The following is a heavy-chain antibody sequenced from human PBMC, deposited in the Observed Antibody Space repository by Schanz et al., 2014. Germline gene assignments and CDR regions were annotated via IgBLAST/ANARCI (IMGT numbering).Heavy chain of an antibody. CDR3: ARVTTGYDS. CDR1: GYTFTDYH. J-gene: IGHJ4*02. V-gene: IGHV1-2*06. CDR2: INPNSGGT. Sequence: QVLLVQSGAEVKQPGASVKVSCKASGYTFTDYHIHWVRQAPGQGLEWMGRINPNSGGTNFAQKFQGRVTVTRDTSISTAYMELGSLTSDDTAIYYCARVTTGYDSWGQGTLVTVSS. D-gene: IGHD5-12*01.